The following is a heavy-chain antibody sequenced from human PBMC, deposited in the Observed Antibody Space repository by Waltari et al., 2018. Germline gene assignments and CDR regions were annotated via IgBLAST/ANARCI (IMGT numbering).Heavy chain of an antibody. D-gene: IGHD3-22*01. Sequence: EVQLVESGGGLVQSGGSLRLPCEASAFSVSRPYMSWVRQAPGKGLEWVSVITSGGKTYYGDSVRGRFTMSRHDSKNTVYLQMDNLRPEDTAVFYCVTHSSNYYFAMDVWGPGTTVTVSS. V-gene: IGHV3-53*04. J-gene: IGHJ6*02. CDR3: VTHSSNYYFAMDV. CDR1: AFSVSRPY. CDR2: ITSGGKT.